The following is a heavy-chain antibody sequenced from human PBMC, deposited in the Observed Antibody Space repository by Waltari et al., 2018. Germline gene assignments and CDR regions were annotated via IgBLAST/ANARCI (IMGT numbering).Heavy chain of an antibody. D-gene: IGHD6-19*01. J-gene: IGHJ4*02. CDR1: GYTFTSYY. V-gene: IGHV1-46*01. CDR2: SDPSGGST. CDR3: ARVRIAVAGNLYYFDS. Sequence: QVQLVQSGAEVKQPGASVKVSCKASGYTFTSYYVHWVRQAPGQGLEWMGISDPSGGSTSYAQKCQGRVTLTRDTSTSTVYMELSSLRSEDTAAYYCARVRIAVAGNLYYFDSWGQGTLVTVSS.